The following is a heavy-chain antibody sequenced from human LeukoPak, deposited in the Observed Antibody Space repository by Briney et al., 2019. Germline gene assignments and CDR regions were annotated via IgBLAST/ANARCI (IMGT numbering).Heavy chain of an antibody. Sequence: SETLSLTCAVYGVSFSGYYWSWIRQPPGKGLEWIWEINHSGSTNYNPSLKSRVTISVETSKNQFSLKLSSVTAADTAVYYCARLTEYKGEFDYWGEGTLVTVSS. D-gene: IGHD1-14*01. CDR1: GVSFSGYY. CDR3: ARLTEYKGEFDY. V-gene: IGHV4-34*01. J-gene: IGHJ4*02. CDR2: INHSGST.